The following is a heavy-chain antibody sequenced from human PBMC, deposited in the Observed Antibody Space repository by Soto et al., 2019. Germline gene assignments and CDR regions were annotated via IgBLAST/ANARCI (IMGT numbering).Heavy chain of an antibody. CDR1: GFTFSSYA. CDR2: ISYDGSNK. J-gene: IGHJ5*02. CDR3: ASWTGSGPPA. D-gene: IGHD6-19*01. Sequence: QVQLVESGGGVVQPGRSLRLSCAASGFTFSSYAMHWVRQAPGKGLEWVAVISYDGSNKYYADSVKGRFTISRDNSKNTLYLQMNSLRAEDTAVYYCASWTGSGPPAWGQGTLFTVSS. V-gene: IGHV3-30-3*01.